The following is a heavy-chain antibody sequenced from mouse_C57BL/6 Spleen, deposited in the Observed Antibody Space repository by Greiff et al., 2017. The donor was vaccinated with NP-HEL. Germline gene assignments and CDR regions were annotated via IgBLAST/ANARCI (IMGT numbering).Heavy chain of an antibody. CDR2: IYTRDGST. J-gene: IGHJ4*01. Sequence: VQLQESDAELVKPGASVKISCKVSGYTFTDHTLHWMTQRPEQGLEWIGYIYTRDGSTKYNEQFKGMATLTADQSSSTAYMQLNRLTSEDSAVYFCAKECPYYAMDYWGQGTSVTVSS. V-gene: IGHV1-78*01. CDR3: AKECPYYAMDY. D-gene: IGHD6-1*01. CDR1: GYTFTDHT.